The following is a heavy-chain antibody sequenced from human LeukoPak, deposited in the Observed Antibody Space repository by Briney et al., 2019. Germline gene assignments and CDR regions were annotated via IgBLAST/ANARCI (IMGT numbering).Heavy chain of an antibody. CDR1: GGSISSSSYY. CDR2: IYYSGST. D-gene: IGHD3-9*01. J-gene: IGHJ3*02. Sequence: SETLSLTCTVSGGSISSSSYYWGWIRQPPGKGLEWIGSIYYSGSTYYNPSLKSRVTISVDTSKNQFSLKLSSVTAADTAVYYCARRWEYFDWSHDAFDIWGQGTMVTVSS. CDR3: ARRWEYFDWSHDAFDI. V-gene: IGHV4-39*01.